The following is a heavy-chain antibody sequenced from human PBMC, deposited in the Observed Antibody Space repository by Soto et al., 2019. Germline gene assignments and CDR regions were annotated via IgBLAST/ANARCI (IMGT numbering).Heavy chain of an antibody. CDR1: GYTFTSYD. J-gene: IGHJ5*02. Sequence: QVQLVQSGAEVKEPGASVKVSCKASGYTFTSYDIIWVRQATGQGLEWMGWMNPSTGNTDSAEKFQGRLTMTRNTSISTVYMELSSLSFEDTAVYYCARGRIIVAGGFDPWGQGTRVTVSS. CDR3: ARGRIIVAGGFDP. CDR2: MNPSTGNT. V-gene: IGHV1-8*01. D-gene: IGHD6-19*01.